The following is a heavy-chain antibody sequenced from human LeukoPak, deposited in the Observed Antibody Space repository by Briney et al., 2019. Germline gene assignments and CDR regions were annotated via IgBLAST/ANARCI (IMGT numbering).Heavy chain of an antibody. D-gene: IGHD6-19*01. CDR1: GFTFSSYW. CDR2: IKTDGSIT. CDR3: TTSPVPGIDY. J-gene: IGHJ4*02. V-gene: IGHV3-74*01. Sequence: PGGSLRLSCAASGFTFSSYWMHWVRQAPGKGPVWVSRIKTDGSITDYADSVKGRFTISRDDSENTVYLQMSSLRTEDTAMYYCTTSPVPGIDYWGQGIQVTVSS.